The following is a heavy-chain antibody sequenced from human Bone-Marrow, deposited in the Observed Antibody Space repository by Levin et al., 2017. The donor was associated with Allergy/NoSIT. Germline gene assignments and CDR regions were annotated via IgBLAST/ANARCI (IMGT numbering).Heavy chain of an antibody. CDR2: ISSSSSYI. V-gene: IGHV3-21*01. J-gene: IGHJ3*02. CDR3: ARAGIFAVAAPDAFDI. Sequence: GGSLRLSCAASGFTFSSYSMNWVRQAPGKGLEWVSSISSSSSYIYYADSVKGRFTISRDNAKNSLYLQMNSLRAEDTAVYYCARAGIFAVAAPDAFDIWGQGTMVTVSS. CDR1: GFTFSSYS. D-gene: IGHD6-19*01.